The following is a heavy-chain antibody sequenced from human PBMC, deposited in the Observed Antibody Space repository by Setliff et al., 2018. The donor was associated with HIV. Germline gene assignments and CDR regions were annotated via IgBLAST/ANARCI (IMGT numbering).Heavy chain of an antibody. V-gene: IGHV4-38-2*01. CDR1: GYSISSGCY. D-gene: IGHD5-12*01. Sequence: PSETLSLTCAVSGYSISSGCYWGWIRQPPGKGLEWIGSMYHTGSTYYSPSLNSRFTISVDTSKNQFSLKLRSVTAADTAVYYCARQPLYNDYDWRSYYFDYWGQGSLVTXSS. CDR2: MYHTGST. J-gene: IGHJ4*02. CDR3: ARQPLYNDYDWRSYYFDY.